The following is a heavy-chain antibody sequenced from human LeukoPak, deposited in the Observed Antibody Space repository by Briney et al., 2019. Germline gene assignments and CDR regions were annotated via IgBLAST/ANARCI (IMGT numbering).Heavy chain of an antibody. CDR1: GGSISSYY. D-gene: IGHD2-2*01. CDR3: ARLIVVVPANEPNWFDP. CDR2: IYTSGST. V-gene: IGHV4-4*07. Sequence: SETLSLTCTVSGGSISSYYWSWIRQPAGKGLEWIGRIYTSGSTNYNPSLKSRVTMSVDTSKNQFSLKLSSVTAADTAVYYCARLIVVVPANEPNWFDPWGQGTLVTVSS. J-gene: IGHJ5*02.